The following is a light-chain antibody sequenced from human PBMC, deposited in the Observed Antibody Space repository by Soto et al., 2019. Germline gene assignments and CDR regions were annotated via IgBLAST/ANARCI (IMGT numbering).Light chain of an antibody. Sequence: IPMTQSPSTLSASVGDRVTITCRASQSISSWLAWYQQKPGKAPKLLIYKASSLESGVPSRFSGSGSGTEFTLTISSLQPDDFATYYCQQYNSYPSTFGQGTKVEIK. CDR3: QQYNSYPST. V-gene: IGKV1-5*03. CDR1: QSISSW. J-gene: IGKJ1*01. CDR2: KAS.